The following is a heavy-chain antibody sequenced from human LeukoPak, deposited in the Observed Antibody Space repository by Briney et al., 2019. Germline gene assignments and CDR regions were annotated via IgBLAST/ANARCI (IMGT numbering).Heavy chain of an antibody. Sequence: PGGSLRLSCAASGFTFSSYAMHWVRQAPGKGLEWVAVISYDGSNKYYADSVKGRFTISRDNSKNTLYLQMNSLRAEDTAVYYCAMTYSSSWPSLDYWGQGTLVTVSS. CDR1: GFTFSSYA. V-gene: IGHV3-30-3*01. D-gene: IGHD6-13*01. CDR3: AMTYSSSWPSLDY. CDR2: ISYDGSNK. J-gene: IGHJ4*02.